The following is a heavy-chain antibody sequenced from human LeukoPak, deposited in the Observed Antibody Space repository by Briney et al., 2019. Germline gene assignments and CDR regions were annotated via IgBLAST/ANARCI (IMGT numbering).Heavy chain of an antibody. J-gene: IGHJ6*03. CDR1: GFTFSSYW. D-gene: IGHD2-15*01. V-gene: IGHV3-7*03. CDR2: IKQDGSEK. CDR3: AKVLLRALDYMDV. Sequence: SGGSLRLSCAASGFTFSSYWMSWVRQAPGKGLEWVANIKQDGSEKYYVDSVKGRFTISRDNSKSTLYLQMNNLRADDTAVYYCAKVLLRALDYMDVWGKGTTVTVSS.